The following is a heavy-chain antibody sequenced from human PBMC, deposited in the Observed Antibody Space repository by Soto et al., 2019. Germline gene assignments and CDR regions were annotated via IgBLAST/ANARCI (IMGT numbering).Heavy chain of an antibody. CDR1: GFTFGDYA. V-gene: IGHV3-49*03. D-gene: IGHD2-2*01. J-gene: IGHJ4*02. CDR3: TRDSPQDIVVVPAAMTDY. CDR2: IRSKGYGGTT. Sequence: GWSLRLSCTASGFTFGDYAMSWFRQAPGKGLEWVGFIRSKGYGGTTEYAASVKGSFTISRDDSKSIAYLQMNSLKTEDTAVYYCTRDSPQDIVVVPAAMTDYWGQGTLVTVSS.